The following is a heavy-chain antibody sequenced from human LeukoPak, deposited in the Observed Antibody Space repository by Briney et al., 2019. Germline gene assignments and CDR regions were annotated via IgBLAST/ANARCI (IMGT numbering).Heavy chain of an antibody. Sequence: GGSLRLSYAASGFTFRSYAMNWVRQAPGKGLEWVSGLSDSGYGTYYADSVKGRFTISRDNSKNTLYLQMNSLRAEDTAVYYCAKDTRGLKPYYFDHWGQGIMVTVSS. CDR2: LSDSGYGT. CDR3: AKDTRGLKPYYFDH. J-gene: IGHJ4*02. V-gene: IGHV3-23*01. CDR1: GFTFRSYA. D-gene: IGHD3-10*01.